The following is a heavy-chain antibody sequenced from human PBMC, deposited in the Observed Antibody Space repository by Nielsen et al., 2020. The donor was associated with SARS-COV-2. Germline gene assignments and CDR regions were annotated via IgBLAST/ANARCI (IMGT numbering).Heavy chain of an antibody. V-gene: IGHV3-13*01. J-gene: IGHJ6*02. D-gene: IGHD6-13*01. CDR2: IGTGGDT. CDR1: GFTFNNYD. Sequence: GESLKISCAASGFTFNNYDMHWVRQATGKDLEWVSAIGTGGDTFYPGSVKGRFTISRENAKNSLYLQMNSLRAGDTAVYYCARAGALSSSWYSMDFWGQGTTVTVSS. CDR3: ARAGALSSSWYSMDF.